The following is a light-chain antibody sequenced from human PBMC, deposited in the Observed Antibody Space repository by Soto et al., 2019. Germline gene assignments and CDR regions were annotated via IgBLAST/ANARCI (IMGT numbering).Light chain of an antibody. CDR3: QQSYTTPRT. V-gene: IGKV1-39*01. CDR1: SINTN. Sequence: SINTNLNWYQQKPGSPPKLLIHTASTLQSGVPSRFSGSGSGTDFTLTISSLQPEDFATYYCQQSYTTPRTFGQGTKVDIK. CDR2: TAS. J-gene: IGKJ1*01.